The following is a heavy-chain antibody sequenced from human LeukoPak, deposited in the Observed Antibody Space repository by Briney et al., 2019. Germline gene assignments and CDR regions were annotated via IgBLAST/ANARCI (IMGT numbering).Heavy chain of an antibody. V-gene: IGHV4-38-2*01. CDR1: GYSISSSYY. CDR3: ASHLVRGVIKVDY. Sequence: PSETLSLTCAVSGYSISSSYYWGWIRQPPGKGLEWIGSIYYSGSTYYNPSLKSRVTISVDTSKNQFSLKLSSVTAADTAVYYCASHLVRGVIKVDYWGQGTLVTASS. D-gene: IGHD3-10*01. J-gene: IGHJ4*02. CDR2: IYYSGST.